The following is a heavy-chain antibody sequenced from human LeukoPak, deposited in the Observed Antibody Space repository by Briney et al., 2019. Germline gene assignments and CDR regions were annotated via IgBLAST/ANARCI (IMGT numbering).Heavy chain of an antibody. V-gene: IGHV4-39*02. Sequence: PSETLSLTCTVSGGSISTANYYWGWVRQPPGKGLEWIGNIYYSGSTYYNMSLNSRVTISVDTSKNHFSLQLRSLTAADTAVYYCARGQMAGYWGQGTLVTVSS. CDR3: ARGQMAGY. D-gene: IGHD5-24*01. J-gene: IGHJ4*02. CDR2: IYYSGST. CDR1: GGSISTANYY.